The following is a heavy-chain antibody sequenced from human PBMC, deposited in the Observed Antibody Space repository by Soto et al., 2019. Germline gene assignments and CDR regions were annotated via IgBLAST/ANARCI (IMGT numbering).Heavy chain of an antibody. Sequence: SQTLSLTCSMSGGSVSSNSPACNWIRQSPSTGLDWLGRTYSRSKWYFGYEVSVKSRITINPDTSKNQFSLQLNSVTPEDTAVYYCARIHSRSSSDMDVWGQGTTVTVSS. CDR1: GGSVSSNSPA. D-gene: IGHD6-6*01. CDR2: TYSRSKWYF. CDR3: ARIHSRSSSDMDV. V-gene: IGHV6-1*01. J-gene: IGHJ6*02.